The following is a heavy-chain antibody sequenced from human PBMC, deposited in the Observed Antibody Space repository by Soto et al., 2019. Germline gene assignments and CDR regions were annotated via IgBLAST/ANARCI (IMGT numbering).Heavy chain of an antibody. V-gene: IGHV4-31*03. D-gene: IGHD3-10*01. CDR3: VVRLTSIDNYCDS. CDR2: ISSSGTS. Sequence: SETLSLTCTVSGDSISSGTHYWNWIRQHRGKGLEWIGYISSSGTSYYSPSLKSRVFMSVDTSKNLFSLKLSSVTAADTAIYYCVVRLTSIDNYCDSWGKGTRVTVSS. CDR1: GDSISSGTHY. J-gene: IGHJ5*01.